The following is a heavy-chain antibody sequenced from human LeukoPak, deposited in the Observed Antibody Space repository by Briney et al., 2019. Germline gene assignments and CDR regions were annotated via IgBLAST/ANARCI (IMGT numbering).Heavy chain of an antibody. V-gene: IGHV4-39*07. Sequence: PSETLPLTCTVSGGSISSSSYYWGWIRQPPGKGLEWIGSIYYSGSTYYNPSLKSRVTISVDTSKNQFSLKLSSVTAADTAVYYCASQGFGELNYWGQGTLVTVSS. J-gene: IGHJ4*02. CDR1: GGSISSSSYY. CDR3: ASQGFGELNY. CDR2: IYYSGST. D-gene: IGHD3-10*01.